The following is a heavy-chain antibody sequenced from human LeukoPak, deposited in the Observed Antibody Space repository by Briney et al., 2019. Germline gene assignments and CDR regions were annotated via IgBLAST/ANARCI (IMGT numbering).Heavy chain of an antibody. J-gene: IGHJ4*02. CDR2: IYTSGST. CDR1: GGSISSGSYY. D-gene: IGHD3-10*01. CDR3: ASGRNYDSGSYYGY. Sequence: SETLSLTCTVSGGSISSGSYYWSWIRQPAGKGLQWIGRIYTSGSTNYNPSLKSRVTISVDTSKNQFSLKLSSVTAADTAVYYCASGRNYDSGSYYGYWGQGALVTVSS. V-gene: IGHV4-61*02.